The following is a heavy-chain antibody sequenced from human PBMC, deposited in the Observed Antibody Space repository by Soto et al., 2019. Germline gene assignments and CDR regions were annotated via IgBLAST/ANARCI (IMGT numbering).Heavy chain of an antibody. CDR1: GYSFTNYA. Sequence: EASVKVSCKASGYSFTNYALQWVRQAPGESLEWMGWMHAGGGDSKSSWKFQDRVTFTRDTSANIAYMELRSLRSDDTAVYYCARDPPPPDYWGQGTLVTVSS. CDR3: ARDPPPPDY. J-gene: IGHJ4*02. V-gene: IGHV1-3*01. CDR2: MHAGGGDS.